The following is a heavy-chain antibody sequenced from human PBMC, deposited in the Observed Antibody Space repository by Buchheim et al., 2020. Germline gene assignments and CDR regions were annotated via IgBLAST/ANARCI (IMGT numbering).Heavy chain of an antibody. CDR3: AKDEGPVVTRVYASDI. V-gene: IGHV3-30*18. D-gene: IGHD2-2*01. CDR1: GFTFSSYG. J-gene: IGHJ3*02. CDR2: ISYDGSNK. Sequence: QVQLVESGGGVVQPGRSLRLSCAASGFTFSSYGMHWVRQAPGKGLEWVAVISYDGSNKYYADSVKGRFTISRDNSKNTLYLQMNSLRVEDTAVYYCAKDEGPVVTRVYASDIWGQGT.